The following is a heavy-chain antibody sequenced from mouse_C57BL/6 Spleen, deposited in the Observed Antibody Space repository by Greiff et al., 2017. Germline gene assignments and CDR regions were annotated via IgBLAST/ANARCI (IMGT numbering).Heavy chain of an antibody. Sequence: ESGPGLVKPSQSLSLTCSVTGYSITSGYYWNWIRQFPGNKLEWMGYISYDGSNNYNPSLKNRISITRDTSKNQFFLKLNSVTTEDTATYYCASVYYAMDYWGQGTSVTVSS. CDR3: ASVYYAMDY. CDR2: ISYDGSN. CDR1: GYSITSGYY. J-gene: IGHJ4*01. V-gene: IGHV3-6*01.